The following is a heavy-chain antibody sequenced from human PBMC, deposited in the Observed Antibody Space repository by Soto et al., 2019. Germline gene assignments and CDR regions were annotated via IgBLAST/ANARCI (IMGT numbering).Heavy chain of an antibody. D-gene: IGHD3-10*02. CDR3: ARATMWGFDY. CDR2: IYYRGST. J-gene: IGHJ4*02. Sequence: SETLSLTCTVSGGSISSKNYYWGWIRQPPGKGLEWIGSIYYRGSTYYNPSLKSRVTISVDTSKNQFSLRLSSVTAADTAVFYCARATMWGFDYWGQGALVTVSS. V-gene: IGHV4-39*01. CDR1: GGSISSKNYY.